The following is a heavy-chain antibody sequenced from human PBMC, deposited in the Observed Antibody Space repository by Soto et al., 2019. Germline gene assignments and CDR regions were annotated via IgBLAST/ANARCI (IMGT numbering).Heavy chain of an antibody. CDR1: GGSISRTTYY. CDR3: AGGPPDSQYSSSWYAVSYFDY. J-gene: IGHJ4*02. CDR2: IYFSGST. Sequence: PSETLSLTCSVSGGSITGGSISRTTYYWGWMRQPPGKGLEWIGCIYFSGSTNYNPSLKSRVTISVDTSKNQFSLKLSSVTAADTAVYYCAGGPPDSQYSSSWYAVSYFDYWGQGTLVTVSP. V-gene: IGHV4-39*07. D-gene: IGHD6-13*01.